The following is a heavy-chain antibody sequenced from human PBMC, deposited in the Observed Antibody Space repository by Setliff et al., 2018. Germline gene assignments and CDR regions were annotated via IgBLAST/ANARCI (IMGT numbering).Heavy chain of an antibody. CDR1: GFSLSNARMG. CDR2: IFSNDEK. CDR3: ARIQWRWNSSYYYYGMDV. J-gene: IGHJ6*02. Sequence: SGPTLVNPTETLTLTCTVSGFSLSNARMGVSWIRQPPGKALEWLAHIFSNDEKSYSTSLKSRLTISKDTSKSQVVLTMTNMDPVDTATYYCARIQWRWNSSYYYYGMDVWGQGTTVTVSS. V-gene: IGHV2-26*01. D-gene: IGHD1-7*01.